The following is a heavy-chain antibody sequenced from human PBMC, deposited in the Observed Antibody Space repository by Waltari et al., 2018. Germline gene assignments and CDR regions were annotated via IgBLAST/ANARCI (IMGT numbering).Heavy chain of an antibody. CDR2: IYYSGST. V-gene: IGHV4-59*01. CDR3: ARVGRGDFWSGFHYYYGMDV. CDR1: GGSISSYY. D-gene: IGHD3-3*01. Sequence: QVQLQESGPGLVKPSETLSLTCTVSGGSISSYYWSWIRKPPGKGLEWIGYIYYSGSTNYNPSLKSRVTISVDTSKNQFSLKLSSVTAADTAVYYCARVGRGDFWSGFHYYYGMDVWGQGTTVTVSS. J-gene: IGHJ6*02.